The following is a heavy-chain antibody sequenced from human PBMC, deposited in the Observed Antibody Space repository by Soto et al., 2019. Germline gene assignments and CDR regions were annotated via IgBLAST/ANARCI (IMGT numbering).Heavy chain of an antibody. CDR2: INPNSGGT. V-gene: IGHV1-2*04. Sequence: ASVKVSCKASGYTFTGYYMHWVRQAPGQGLEWMGWINPNSGGTNYAQKFQGWVTMTRDTSISTAYMELSRLRSDDTAVYYCAVEYSSSLNLNYWGQGTLVTVSS. D-gene: IGHD6-6*01. CDR1: GYTFTGYY. J-gene: IGHJ4*02. CDR3: AVEYSSSLNLNY.